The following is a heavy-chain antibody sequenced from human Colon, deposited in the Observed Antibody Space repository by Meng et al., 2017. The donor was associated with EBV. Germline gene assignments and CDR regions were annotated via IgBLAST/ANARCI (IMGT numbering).Heavy chain of an antibody. CDR1: GGSISSVYW. V-gene: IGHV4-4*02. CDR2: INHSGST. CDR3: ARGGYYSFDY. J-gene: IGHJ4*02. Sequence: QGSPQGSGPGLVKPSKTLSLTGDVAGGSISSVYWRTWGRQSPGKGLEWIGEINHSGSTNYNPSLKSRVTISVDKSKNQFSLKLTSVTAADTAVYYCARGGYYSFDYWGQRTLVTVSS. D-gene: IGHD5-18*01.